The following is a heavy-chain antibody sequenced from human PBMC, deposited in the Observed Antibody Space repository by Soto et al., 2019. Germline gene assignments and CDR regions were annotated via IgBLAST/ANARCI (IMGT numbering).Heavy chain of an antibody. Sequence: QVQLVESGGGVVQPGRSLRLSCAASEFTFSLFAMNWVRQAPGKGLEWVAVIWNDGSYKYYADSVKGRFTISRDNSKNTLYLQMNKLRAEDTALYYCARDTRRDGYQTGGFDHWGQGTLVTVSS. CDR1: EFTFSLFA. J-gene: IGHJ4*02. CDR2: IWNDGSYK. V-gene: IGHV3-33*01. CDR3: ARDTRRDGYQTGGFDH. D-gene: IGHD7-27*01.